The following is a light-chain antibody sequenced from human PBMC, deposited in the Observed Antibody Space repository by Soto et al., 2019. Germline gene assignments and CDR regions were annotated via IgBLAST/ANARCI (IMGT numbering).Light chain of an antibody. CDR3: ATWDDSLNAFV. J-gene: IGLJ1*01. CDR2: NDD. CDR1: TSSIGSNA. V-gene: IGLV1-44*01. Sequence: QSVLTQSPSASGTPGQRITIYCSGSTSSIGSNAVNWYQQFPGTAPTFLLYNDDQRPSGVPDRFSGSKSGTSASLAISGLHSEDEADYYCATWDDSLNAFVFGTGTKLTVL.